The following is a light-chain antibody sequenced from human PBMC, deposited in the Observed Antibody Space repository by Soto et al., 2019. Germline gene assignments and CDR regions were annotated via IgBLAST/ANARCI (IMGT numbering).Light chain of an antibody. J-gene: IGLJ1*01. CDR1: KLGDKY. Sequence: SYELTQPPSVSVSPGQTASITCSGDKLGDKYACWYQQKPGQSPVLVIYQDSKRPSGIPERFSGSNSGNTATLTISGTQAMDEADYYCKAWDSRTYVFGTGTKLIGL. CDR3: KAWDSRTYV. CDR2: QDS. V-gene: IGLV3-1*01.